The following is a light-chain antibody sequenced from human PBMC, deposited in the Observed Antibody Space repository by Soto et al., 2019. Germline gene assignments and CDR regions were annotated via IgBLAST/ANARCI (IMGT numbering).Light chain of an antibody. V-gene: IGKV3-20*01. CDR1: QSVSSS. CDR3: QQYAGSPWA. Sequence: EIMLTQSPGTLSLSPGERATLSCRASQSVSSSLAWYQQKPGQSPRLLIYAASNRATGIPDRFSGSGSGTDFTLTISRLEPEDFAVYYCQQYAGSPWAFGQGTKVEI. J-gene: IGKJ1*01. CDR2: AAS.